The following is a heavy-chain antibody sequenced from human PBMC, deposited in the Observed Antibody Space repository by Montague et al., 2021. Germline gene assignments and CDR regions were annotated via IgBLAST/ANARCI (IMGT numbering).Heavy chain of an antibody. CDR1: GFIFNNYV. J-gene: IGHJ4*02. CDR2: INGNSINI. CDR3: VKDTRDYYPDF. D-gene: IGHD3-3*01. Sequence: SLRLSCAASGFIFNNYVMNWVRQAPGKGLEWVSGINGNSINIDYAGSVKGRFTISRDNAKNSLYLQMNSLRAEDTASYYCVKDTRDYYPDFWGQGILVTVSS. V-gene: IGHV3-9*01.